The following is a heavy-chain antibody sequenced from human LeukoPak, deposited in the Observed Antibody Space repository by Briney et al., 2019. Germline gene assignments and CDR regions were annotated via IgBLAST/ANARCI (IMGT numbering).Heavy chain of an antibody. V-gene: IGHV3-53*01. D-gene: IGHD3-10*01. CDR2: IYSGGST. J-gene: IGHJ3*02. CDR3: AAGITDDAFDI. Sequence: PGGSLRLSCAASGFTVSSNYMSWVRQAPGKGLEWVSVIYSGGSTYYADSVKGRFTISRDNSKNTLYLQMNSLRAEDTAVYYCAAGITDDAFDIWGQGTMVTVSS. CDR1: GFTVSSNY.